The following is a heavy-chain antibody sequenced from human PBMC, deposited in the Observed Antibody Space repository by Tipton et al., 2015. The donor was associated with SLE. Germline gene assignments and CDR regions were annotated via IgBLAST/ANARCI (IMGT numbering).Heavy chain of an antibody. Sequence: TLSLTCTVSGGSLTSTTNYWGWIRQPPGKGLEWIGSIYYSGSTYYNPSLKSRVTISVDTSKNQFSLKLSSVTAADTAVYYCARVTYDYYGSGSPRLYWFDPWGQGTLVTVSS. CDR3: ARVTYDYYGSGSPRLYWFDP. D-gene: IGHD3-10*01. V-gene: IGHV4-39*07. CDR2: IYYSGST. CDR1: GGSLTSTTNY. J-gene: IGHJ5*02.